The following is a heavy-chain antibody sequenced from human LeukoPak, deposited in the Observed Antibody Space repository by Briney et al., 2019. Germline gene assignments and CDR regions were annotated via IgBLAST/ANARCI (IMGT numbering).Heavy chain of an antibody. D-gene: IGHD5-24*01. CDR1: GYSFTSYW. CDR3: ARHGDGYNRDDAFDI. J-gene: IGHJ3*02. V-gene: IGHV5-51*01. Sequence: GESLKISCKGSGYSFTSYWIGWVRQMSGKGLEWMGIIYPGDSDTRYSPSFQGQVTISADKSISTAYLQWSSLKASDTAMYYCARHGDGYNRDDAFDIWGQGTMVTVSS. CDR2: IYPGDSDT.